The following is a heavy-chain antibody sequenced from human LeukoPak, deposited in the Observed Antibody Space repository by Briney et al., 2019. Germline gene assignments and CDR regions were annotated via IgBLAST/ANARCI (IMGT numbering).Heavy chain of an antibody. CDR2: IYTSGST. D-gene: IGHD2-2*01. Sequence: PSETLYLTCTVSGGSISSYYWSWIRQPAGKGLEWIGRIYTSGSTNYNPSLKSRVTMSVDTSKNQFSLKLSSVTAADTAVYYCARGSYCSSTSCYYYYYYMDVWGKGTTVTVSS. CDR3: ARGSYCSSTSCYYYYYYMDV. J-gene: IGHJ6*03. V-gene: IGHV4-4*07. CDR1: GGSISSYY.